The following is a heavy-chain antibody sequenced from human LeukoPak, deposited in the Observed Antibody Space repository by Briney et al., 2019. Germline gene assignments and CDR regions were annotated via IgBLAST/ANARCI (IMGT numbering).Heavy chain of an antibody. CDR2: IYHSGST. CDR1: GYSISSGYY. Sequence: SETLSLTCAVSGYSISSGYYWGWIRQPPGKGLEWIGSIYHSGSTYYNPSLKSRVTISVDTSKNQFSLKLSSVTAADTAVYYCASFAILTGYYRRTYFDYWGQGTLVTVSS. CDR3: ASFAILTGYYRRTYFDY. D-gene: IGHD3-9*01. J-gene: IGHJ4*02. V-gene: IGHV4-38-2*01.